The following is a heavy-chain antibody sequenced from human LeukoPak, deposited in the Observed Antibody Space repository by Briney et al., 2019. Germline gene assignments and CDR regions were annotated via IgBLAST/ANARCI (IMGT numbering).Heavy chain of an antibody. D-gene: IGHD6-6*01. CDR2: IDPNSGGT. J-gene: IGHJ4*02. CDR1: GYTFTGYY. Sequence: GASVKVSCKASGYTFTGYYMHWVRQAPGQGLEWMGWIDPNSGGTNYAQKFQGRVTMTRDTSISTAYMELSSLRSEDTAVYYCARSLRVIAARLDLGYWGQGTLVTVSS. CDR3: ARSLRVIAARLDLGY. V-gene: IGHV1-2*02.